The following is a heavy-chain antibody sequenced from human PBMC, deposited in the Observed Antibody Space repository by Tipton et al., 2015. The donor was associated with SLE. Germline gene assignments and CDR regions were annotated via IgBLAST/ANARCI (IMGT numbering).Heavy chain of an antibody. Sequence: TLSLTCTVSGGSIGSHYWSWIRQPPGKGLEWIGYIYYSGSTNYNPSLKSRVTISVDTSKNQFSLKLSSVTAADTAVYYCARRGTGVGVYPDYWGQGTLVTVSS. V-gene: IGHV4-59*08. CDR1: GGSIGSHY. CDR2: IYYSGST. D-gene: IGHD1-26*01. J-gene: IGHJ4*02. CDR3: ARRGTGVGVYPDY.